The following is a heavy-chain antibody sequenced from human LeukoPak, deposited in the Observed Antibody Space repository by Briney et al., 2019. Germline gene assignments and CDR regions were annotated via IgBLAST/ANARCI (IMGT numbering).Heavy chain of an antibody. D-gene: IGHD3-9*01. Sequence: PGGSLRLSCAASGITVSSNDMSWVRQAPGKGLEWVSVIYSGGSTYYADSVKGRFTISRDISKNTLYLQMNSLRAEDTAVYYCARPYYDILTGYLWFDYWGQGTLVTVSS. V-gene: IGHV3-66*04. CDR3: ARPYYDILTGYLWFDY. CDR1: GITVSSND. CDR2: IYSGGST. J-gene: IGHJ4*02.